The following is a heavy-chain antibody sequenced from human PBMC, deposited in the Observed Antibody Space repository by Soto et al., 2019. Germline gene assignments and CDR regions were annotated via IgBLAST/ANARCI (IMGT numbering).Heavy chain of an antibody. V-gene: IGHV4-34*01. D-gene: IGHD6-19*01. J-gene: IGHJ4*02. CDR2: INHSGST. CDR3: ARRRYSRGSWDY. Sequence: QVQLQQWGAGLLKPSETLSLTCAVYGGSFSGYYWSWIRQPPGKGLEWIGEINHSGSTNYNPSLKSRVTISVDTSKNQFSLKLSSVTAADTAVYYCARRRYSRGSWDYWGQGTLVTVSS. CDR1: GGSFSGYY.